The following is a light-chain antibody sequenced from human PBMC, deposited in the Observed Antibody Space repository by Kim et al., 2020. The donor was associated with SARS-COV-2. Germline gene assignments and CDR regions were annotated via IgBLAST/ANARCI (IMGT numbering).Light chain of an antibody. CDR1: NIGTKT. J-gene: IGLJ1*01. V-gene: IGLV3-9*01. CDR3: QVWAGNTYV. CDR2: RDH. Sequence: AAPGQTASVSCGGDNIGTKTVHWYQQTPGQAPVLVIFRDHNRPSGIPERFSASKSMNTATLTISRAQVEDEADYYCQVWAGNTYVFGTGTKVTVL.